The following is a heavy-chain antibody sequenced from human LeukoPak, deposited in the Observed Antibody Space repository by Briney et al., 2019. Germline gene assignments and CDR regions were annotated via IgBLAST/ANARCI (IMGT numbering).Heavy chain of an antibody. D-gene: IGHD3-10*01. CDR3: AKDAEAKGFERYYYYYYGMDV. Sequence: GGSLRLSCAASGFTFSSYGMHWVRQAPGKGLEWVAVISYDGSNKYYADSVKGRFTISRDNSKNTLYLQMNSLRAEDTAVYYCAKDAEAKGFERYYYYYYGMDVWGQGTTVTVSS. J-gene: IGHJ6*02. CDR1: GFTFSSYG. CDR2: ISYDGSNK. V-gene: IGHV3-30*18.